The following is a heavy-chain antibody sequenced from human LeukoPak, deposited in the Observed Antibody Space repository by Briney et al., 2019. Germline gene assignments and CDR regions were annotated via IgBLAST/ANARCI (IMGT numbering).Heavy chain of an antibody. D-gene: IGHD3-9*01. CDR2: ISAYNGNT. V-gene: IGHV1-18*04. J-gene: IGHJ5*02. CDR1: GYTFTDYY. Sequence: ASVKVSCKASGYTFTDYYMHWVRLAPGQGLEWMGWISAYNGNTNYAQKLQGRVTMTTDTSTSTAYMELRSLRSDDTAVYYCARIEYYDILTGYYTKPNWFDPWGQGTLVTVSS. CDR3: ARIEYYDILTGYYTKPNWFDP.